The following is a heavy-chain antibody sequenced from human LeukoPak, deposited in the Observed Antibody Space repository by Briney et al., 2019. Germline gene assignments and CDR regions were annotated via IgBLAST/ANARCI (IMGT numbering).Heavy chain of an antibody. J-gene: IGHJ5*02. CDR1: GGSFSGYY. V-gene: IGHV4-34*01. D-gene: IGHD5-24*01. CDR3: ARVRRWLQWGIWFDP. Sequence: PSETLSLTCAVYGGSFSGYYWSWIRQPPGQGLEWIGEINHSGRTNYNPSLKSRVTMSVDTSKNQFSLKLSSVTAADTAVHYCARVRRWLQWGIWFDPWGQGTLVTVSS. CDR2: INHSGRT.